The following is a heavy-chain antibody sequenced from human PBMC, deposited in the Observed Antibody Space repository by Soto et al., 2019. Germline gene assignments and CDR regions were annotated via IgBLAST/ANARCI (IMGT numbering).Heavy chain of an antibody. J-gene: IGHJ5*02. V-gene: IGHV4-59*12. D-gene: IGHD3-10*01. CDR3: ARRMVRGVIITPRTYNWFDP. CDR2: IYYNGRT. Sequence: SETLSLTCRVSGDSMTNSYWTWIRQPPGKGLEWIGYIYYNGRTHYNPALKSRLTISVDTSKNQFSLKLSSVTAADTAVYYCARRMVRGVIITPRTYNWFDPWGQGTLVTVSS. CDR1: GDSMTNSY.